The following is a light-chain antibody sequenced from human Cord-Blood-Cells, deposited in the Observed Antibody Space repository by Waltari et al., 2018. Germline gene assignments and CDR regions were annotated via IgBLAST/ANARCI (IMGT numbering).Light chain of an antibody. CDR3: QQYGSSPWT. CDR2: GAS. J-gene: IGKJ1*01. CDR1: QSVSSSY. V-gene: IGKV3-20*01. Sequence: EIVLTQSPGTPSLSPGERATLSCRASQSVSSSYLAWYQQKPGQAPRLLSYGASSRATGIPDRFSGSGSGTDFTLTISRLEPEDFAVYYCQQYGSSPWTFGQGTKVEIK.